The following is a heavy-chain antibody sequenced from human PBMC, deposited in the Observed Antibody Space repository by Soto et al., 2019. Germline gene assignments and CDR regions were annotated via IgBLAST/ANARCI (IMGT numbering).Heavy chain of an antibody. CDR2: ISAYNGNT. J-gene: IGHJ4*02. V-gene: IGHV1-18*01. D-gene: IGHD3-16*01. Sequence: QVHLVQSGAEVKMPGASVKVSCKASGFTFTSYAFTWVRQAPGQGLEWMGWISAYNGNTNYARNFRGRVTMTTDSSTSTVYMELGSLASDDTAVCFCGGDFTGWPPDGVDSWGQGTLVSVSA. CDR3: GGDFTGWPPDGVDS. CDR1: GFTFTSYA.